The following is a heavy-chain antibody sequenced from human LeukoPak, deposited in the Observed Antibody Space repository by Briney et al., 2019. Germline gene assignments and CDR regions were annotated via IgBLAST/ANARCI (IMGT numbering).Heavy chain of an antibody. CDR1: VATFTSYA. J-gene: IGHJ4*02. V-gene: IGHV1-69*13. CDR2: IITIFGTA. D-gene: IGHD3-10*01. Sequence: GASVKVSCKASVATFTSYAISWVRHAPRQGLEWRGGIITIFGTADYAQKFQRRVTITADESASTAFMERSRLRSEDTAVYYCAGGRPGFEFDYWGQGTLVTVSS. CDR3: AGGRPGFEFDY.